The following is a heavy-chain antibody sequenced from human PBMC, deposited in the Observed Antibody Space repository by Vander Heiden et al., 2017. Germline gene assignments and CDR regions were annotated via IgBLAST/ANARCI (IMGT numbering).Heavy chain of an antibody. Sequence: EVQLVESGGGLVKPGRSLSLSCTASGFTFGDYAMGWFRQAPGKGLEWVGFIRSKAYGGTTEYAASVKGRFTISRDDSKSIAYLQMNSLKTEDTAVYYCTVGITIFGVVTSLDYWGQGTLVTVSS. D-gene: IGHD3-3*01. J-gene: IGHJ4*02. CDR3: TVGITIFGVVTSLDY. CDR1: GFTFGDYA. V-gene: IGHV3-49*05. CDR2: IRSKAYGGTT.